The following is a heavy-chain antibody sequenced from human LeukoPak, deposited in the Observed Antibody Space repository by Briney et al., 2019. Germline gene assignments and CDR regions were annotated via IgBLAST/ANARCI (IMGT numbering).Heavy chain of an antibody. CDR3: ARVEFPSRIQLWFGNYNWFDP. Sequence: ASVTVSCTASGGTFSIYAISWVRQAPGQGLEWMGWISAYNGNTNYAQKLQGRVTMTTDTSTSTAYMELRSLRSDDTAVYYCARVEFPSRIQLWFGNYNWFDPWGQGTLVTVSS. CDR2: ISAYNGNT. D-gene: IGHD5-18*01. J-gene: IGHJ5*02. V-gene: IGHV1-18*01. CDR1: GGTFSIYA.